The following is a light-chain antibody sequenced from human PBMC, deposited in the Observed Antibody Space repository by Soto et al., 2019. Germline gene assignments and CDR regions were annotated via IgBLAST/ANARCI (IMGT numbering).Light chain of an antibody. CDR2: AAT. V-gene: IGKV1-39*01. J-gene: IGKJ2*01. CDR3: QQSYSTPYT. CDR1: QNISSY. Sequence: DLQMTQSPSSLSASVGDRVTITCRTSQNISSYLNWYQQKPGKAPKLQIFAATRLQSGVPSRFSGSGSGTDFTLTISSLQPEDFATYYCQQSYSTPYTFGQGTKLEIK.